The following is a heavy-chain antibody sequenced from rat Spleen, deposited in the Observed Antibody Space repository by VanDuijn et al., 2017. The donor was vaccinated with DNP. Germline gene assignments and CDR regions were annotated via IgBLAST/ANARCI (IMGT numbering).Heavy chain of an antibody. CDR2: ISDDGSRP. CDR3: TTDPYGQY. D-gene: IGHD2-1*01. J-gene: IGHJ2*01. CDR1: GFTFSDYN. V-gene: IGHV5-7*01. Sequence: EVQLVESGGGLVQPGRSLKLSCAASGFTFSDYNMAWVRQAPKKGLEWVAGISDDGSRPYYRDSVKGRFTVSRDNAESTLYLQMDSLRSEDTATYYCTTDPYGQYWGQGVMVTVSS.